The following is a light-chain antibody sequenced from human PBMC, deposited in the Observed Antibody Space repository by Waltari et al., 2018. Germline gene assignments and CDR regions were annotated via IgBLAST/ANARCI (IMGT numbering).Light chain of an antibody. CDR2: EVS. CDR1: STDVGGYNY. Sequence: QSALTQPASVSGSPGQSITISCTGPSTDVGGYNYVSWYQQHPGKAPKLIIYEVSNRPSGVSNRFSVSKSGNTASLTISGLQAEDEADYYCSSYTSSSLYVFGTGTKVTVL. V-gene: IGLV2-14*01. J-gene: IGLJ1*01. CDR3: SSYTSSSLYV.